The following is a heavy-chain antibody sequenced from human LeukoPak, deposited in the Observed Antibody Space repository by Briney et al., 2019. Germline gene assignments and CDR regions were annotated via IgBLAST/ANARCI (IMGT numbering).Heavy chain of an antibody. CDR2: ISYDGSDK. D-gene: IGHD5-24*01. CDR1: GFTFSNAW. Sequence: PGGSLRLSCAASGFTFSNAWMSWVRQAPGKGLEWVAVISYDGSDKYYADSVKGRFTISRDNSKNTLYLQMNSLRAEDTAVYYCARDLGEMATIGDYWGQGTLVTVSS. J-gene: IGHJ4*02. CDR3: ARDLGEMATIGDY. V-gene: IGHV3-30-3*01.